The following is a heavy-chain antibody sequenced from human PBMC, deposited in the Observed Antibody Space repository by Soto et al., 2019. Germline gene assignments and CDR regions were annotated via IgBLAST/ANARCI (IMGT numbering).Heavy chain of an antibody. V-gene: IGHV1-2*02. D-gene: IGHD1-1*01. CDR3: ARDLRQLEHAYGLAV. Sequence: QVQLVQSGAEVKKPGASVRVSCKASGYTFTDYYIHWVRQAPGQGLEWMGWLNPNSGGTHYAQNFKGGVTLTRDTSISTAYLEVRSLKSDDTAVYYCARDLRQLEHAYGLAVWGQGTTVTVS. CDR2: LNPNSGGT. CDR1: GYTFTDYY. J-gene: IGHJ6*02.